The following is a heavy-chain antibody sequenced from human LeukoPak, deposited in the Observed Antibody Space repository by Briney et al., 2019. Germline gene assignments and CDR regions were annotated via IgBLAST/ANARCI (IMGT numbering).Heavy chain of an antibody. D-gene: IGHD2-15*01. CDR2: IYYTGTK. CDR3: AREVGCSGGRCYSSNWFDP. CDR1: GFTVSSYY. Sequence: GSLRLSCAASGFTVSSYYMSWVRQAPGKGLEWIGFIYYTGTKTYNPSLKSRVTISVDTSKNQFSLKLSSVTAADTAVYYCAREVGCSGGRCYSSNWFDPWGQGTLVTVSS. V-gene: IGHV4-59*02. J-gene: IGHJ5*02.